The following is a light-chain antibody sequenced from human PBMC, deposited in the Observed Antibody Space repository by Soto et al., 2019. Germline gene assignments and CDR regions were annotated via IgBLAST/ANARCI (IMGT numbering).Light chain of an antibody. CDR3: SSYTRSSTGV. J-gene: IGLJ3*02. Sequence: QSALTQPASVSGSPGQSITISCTGTSSDVGGYNYVSWYQQHPGKAPKLMIYEVSNRPSGVSNRFSGYKSGNTASLTISGLQAEDGADYYCSSYTRSSTGVFGGGTKLTVL. CDR1: SSDVGGYNY. V-gene: IGLV2-14*01. CDR2: EVS.